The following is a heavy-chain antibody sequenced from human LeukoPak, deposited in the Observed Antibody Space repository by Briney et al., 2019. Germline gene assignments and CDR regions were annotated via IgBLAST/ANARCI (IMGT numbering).Heavy chain of an antibody. V-gene: IGHV4-61*02. CDR1: GGSISSGSYY. D-gene: IGHD3-22*01. CDR3: ARGRDYYDSSGYYPTYYYYYHMDV. Sequence: SETLSLTCTVSGGSISSGSYYWSWIRQPAGKGLEWIGRIYTSGSTNYNPSLKSRVTISVDTSKNQFSLKLSSVTAADTAVYYCARGRDYYDSSGYYPTYYYYYHMDVWGKGTTVTVSS. CDR2: IYTSGST. J-gene: IGHJ6*03.